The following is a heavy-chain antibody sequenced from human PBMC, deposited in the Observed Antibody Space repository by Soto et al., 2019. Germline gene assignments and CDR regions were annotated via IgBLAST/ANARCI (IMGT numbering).Heavy chain of an antibody. CDR1: GGSISGSY. CDR2: IHYSGST. V-gene: IGHV4-59*12. J-gene: IGHJ5*02. CDR3: ARVDIAAAGNHWFDP. Sequence: PSETLSLTCTVSGGSISGSYWSWIRQTPGKVLEWVGYIHYSGSTNYNPSLKSRVTMSVDSAKNQFSLQLSSVTAADTAVYYCARVDIAAAGNHWFDPWGQGTLVTVSS. D-gene: IGHD6-13*01.